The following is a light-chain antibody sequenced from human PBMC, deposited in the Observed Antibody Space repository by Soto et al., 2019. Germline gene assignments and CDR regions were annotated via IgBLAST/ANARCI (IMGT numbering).Light chain of an antibody. CDR3: QQRSNWPLT. CDR2: DAS. V-gene: IGKV3-11*01. Sequence: ETVLTQSPATLSLSPGERATLSCRASQSVSSYLAWYQQKPGQAPRLLISDASNRATGIPARFSGSGSGTDFTLTIRSLEPEEFAVYYCQQRSNWPLTFGGGTKVEIK. J-gene: IGKJ4*01. CDR1: QSVSSY.